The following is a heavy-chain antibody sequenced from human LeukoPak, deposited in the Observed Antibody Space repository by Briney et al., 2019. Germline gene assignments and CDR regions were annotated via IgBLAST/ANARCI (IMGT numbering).Heavy chain of an antibody. D-gene: IGHD5-18*01. J-gene: IGHJ6*02. V-gene: IGHV4-34*01. Sequence: PSETLSLTCAVYGGSFSGYYWSWIRQPPGKGLEWIGEINHSGSTNYNPSLKSRVTISVDTSKNQFSLNLSSVTAADTAVYYCARGGRYSYGPLDSNYYYYGMDVWGQGTTVTVSS. CDR2: INHSGST. CDR3: ARGGRYSYGPLDSNYYYYGMDV. CDR1: GGSFSGYY.